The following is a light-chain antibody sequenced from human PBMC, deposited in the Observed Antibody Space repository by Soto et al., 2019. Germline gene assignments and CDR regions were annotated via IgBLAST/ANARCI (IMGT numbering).Light chain of an antibody. CDR2: EVS. J-gene: IGLJ1*01. Sequence: QSALTQPASVSGSPGQSITISRTGTSSDVGGYNYVSWYQQHPGKAPKLMIYEVSNRPSGVSNRFSGSKSGNTASLIISGLQAEDEADYYCSSYTSSSPYVFGTGTKLTVL. CDR1: SSDVGGYNY. CDR3: SSYTSSSPYV. V-gene: IGLV2-14*01.